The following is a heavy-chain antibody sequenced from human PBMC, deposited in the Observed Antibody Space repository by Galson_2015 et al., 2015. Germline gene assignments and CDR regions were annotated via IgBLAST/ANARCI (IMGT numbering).Heavy chain of an antibody. J-gene: IGHJ5*02. CDR2: INAGNGNT. CDR1: GYTFTSYA. Sequence: SVKVSCKASGYTFTSYAMHWVRQAPGQGLEWMGWINAGNGNTKYSQKFQGRVTITRDTSASTAYMELSSLRSEDTAVYYCARGRDVVVVAATRRYNWFDPWGQGTLVTVSS. V-gene: IGHV1-3*01. D-gene: IGHD2-15*01. CDR3: ARGRDVVVVAATRRYNWFDP.